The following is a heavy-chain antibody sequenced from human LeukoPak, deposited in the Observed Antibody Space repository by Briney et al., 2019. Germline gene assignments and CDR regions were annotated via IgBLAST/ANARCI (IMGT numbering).Heavy chain of an antibody. J-gene: IGHJ3*02. D-gene: IGHD2-15*01. V-gene: IGHV3-48*03. CDR3: ARALRLGYCSGGSCYSDAFDI. CDR2: ISSSGSTI. Sequence: PGGSLRLSCAASGFTFSSYEMNWVRQAPGKGLEWVSYISSSGSTIYYADSVKGRFTISRDNAKNSLYLQMSSLRAEDTAVYYCARALRLGYCSGGSCYSDAFDIWGQGTMVTVSS. CDR1: GFTFSSYE.